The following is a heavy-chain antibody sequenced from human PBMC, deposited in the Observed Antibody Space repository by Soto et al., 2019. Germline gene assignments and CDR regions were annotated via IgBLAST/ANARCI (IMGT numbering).Heavy chain of an antibody. CDR3: ANYDSSGFDY. CDR1: GFTFSSYG. CDR2: ISYDGSNK. V-gene: IGHV3-30*18. D-gene: IGHD3-22*01. Sequence: GGSLRLSCAASGFTFSSYGMHWVRQAPGKGLEWVAVISYDGSNKYYAESVKGRFTISRDNSKNTLYLQMNSLRAEDTAVYYCANYDSSGFDYWGQGTLVTVSS. J-gene: IGHJ4*02.